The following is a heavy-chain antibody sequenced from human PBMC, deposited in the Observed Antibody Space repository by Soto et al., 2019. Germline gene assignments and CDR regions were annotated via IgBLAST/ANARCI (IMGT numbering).Heavy chain of an antibody. V-gene: IGHV1-18*01. Sequence: QVQLVQSGAEVKKPGASVKVSCTASGYRFSSYGISWVRQAPGQGLEWMGWISAYNGDTNSAPKLQGRVTMTTETSTSTAYIELRSLRSDDTALYYCARDHRAAGHGSYAYFDLWGQRTLVTVSS. J-gene: IGHJ4*02. CDR3: ARDHRAAGHGSYAYFDL. CDR1: GYRFSSYG. D-gene: IGHD6-25*01. CDR2: ISAYNGDT.